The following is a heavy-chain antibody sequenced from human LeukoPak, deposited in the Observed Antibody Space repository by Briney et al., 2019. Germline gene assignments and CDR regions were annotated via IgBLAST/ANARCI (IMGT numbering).Heavy chain of an antibody. CDR1: GGSISSYY. CDR2: IYYSGST. D-gene: IGHD1-26*01. V-gene: IGHV4-59*01. Sequence: ETGSLTCTVSGGSISSYYWSWIRQPPGKGLEWIGYIYYSGSTNYNPSLKSRVTISVDTSKNQFSLKLSSVTAADTAVYYCATYRYSGSYIVNYWGQNTVHTVSS. J-gene: IGHJ4*02. CDR3: ATYRYSGSYIVNY.